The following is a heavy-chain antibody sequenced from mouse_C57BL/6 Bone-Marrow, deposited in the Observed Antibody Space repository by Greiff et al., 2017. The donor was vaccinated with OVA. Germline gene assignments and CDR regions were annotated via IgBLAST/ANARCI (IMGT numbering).Heavy chain of an antibody. CDR3: ASEGNYYFDY. CDR1: GYTFTSYW. D-gene: IGHD2-1*01. CDR2: IDPSDSYT. J-gene: IGHJ2*01. Sequence: VQLQQPGAELVMPGASVKLSCKASGYTFTSYWMHWVKQRPGQGLEWIGEIDPSDSYTNYNQKFKGKSTLTVDKSSSTAYMQLSSLTSEDSAVYYCASEGNYYFDYWGQGTTLTVSS. V-gene: IGHV1-69*01.